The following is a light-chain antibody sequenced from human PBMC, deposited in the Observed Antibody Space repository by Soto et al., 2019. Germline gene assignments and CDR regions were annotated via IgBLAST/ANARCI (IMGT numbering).Light chain of an antibody. V-gene: IGKV3-20*01. CDR1: QSVSSTF. CDR2: RAS. CDR3: QQYGNSRYT. J-gene: IGKJ2*01. Sequence: EIVLTQSPGTLSLSPGEGATLSCRASQSVSSTFLAWYQQKPGQAPRLLIYRASARATGIPDRFSGSGSGTDSTLTISRLEPEDFGVYYCQQYGNSRYTFGQGTKLEIK.